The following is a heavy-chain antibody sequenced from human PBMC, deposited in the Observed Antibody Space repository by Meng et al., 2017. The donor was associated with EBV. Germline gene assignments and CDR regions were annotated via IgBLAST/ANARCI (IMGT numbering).Heavy chain of an antibody. CDR2: IYYSGST. CDR1: GGYVSSGSSY. J-gene: IGHJ5*02. Sequence: VRPQQSGPGPVKPSATLSLTCTVSGGYVSSGSSYWSWIRQPPGKGLEWIGYIYYSGSTNYNPSLKSRVTISVDTSKNQFSLKLSSVTAADTAVYYCARGRYYGDYFWFDPWGQGTLVTVSS. V-gene: IGHV4-61*01. D-gene: IGHD4-17*01. CDR3: ARGRYYGDYFWFDP.